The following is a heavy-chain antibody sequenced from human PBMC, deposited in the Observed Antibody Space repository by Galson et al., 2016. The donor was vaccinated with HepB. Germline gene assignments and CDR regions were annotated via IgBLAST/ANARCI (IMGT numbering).Heavy chain of an antibody. D-gene: IGHD1-26*01. J-gene: IGHJ4*02. CDR1: GFTFSNYG. V-gene: IGHV3-74*01. CDR3: GRGSYGSWGSVWY. Sequence: SLRLSCAASGFTFSNYGMHWVRQASGKGLVWVSRITSDGSSIGYGDSVKGRFTISRDNAKNTLYMQMNSLRAEDTAVYYCGRGSYGSWGSVWYWGQGTLVTVSS. CDR2: ITSDGSSI.